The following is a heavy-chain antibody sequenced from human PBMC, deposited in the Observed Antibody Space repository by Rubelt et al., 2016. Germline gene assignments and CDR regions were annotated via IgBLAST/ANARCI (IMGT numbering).Heavy chain of an antibody. CDR3: ARRASNSLGFDYGMDV. CDR2: IYYSGST. CDR1: GGSIRSYY. V-gene: IGHV4-59*12. D-gene: IGHD3-10*01. J-gene: IGHJ6*02. Sequence: QVQLQESGPGLVKPSETLSLTCTVSGGSIRSYYWSWIRQPPGKGLEWIGYIYYSGSTNYNPSLKSRVTISVDTSKNQFSLKRSSVTAADTAVYYCARRASNSLGFDYGMDVWGQGTTVTVSS.